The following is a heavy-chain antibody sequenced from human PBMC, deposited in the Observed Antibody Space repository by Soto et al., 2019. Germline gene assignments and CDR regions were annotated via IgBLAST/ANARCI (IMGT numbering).Heavy chain of an antibody. V-gene: IGHV3-23*01. Sequence: GGSLRLSCAASGFTFSSYAMSWVRQAPGKGLEWVSVISGSGASIYYVDSVQGRFTISSDNTRNTLYLQMNSLRAEDTAVYYCAKDRLGIRMAGNFDCWGQGTLVTVSS. CDR1: GFTFSSYA. D-gene: IGHD6-19*01. CDR3: AKDRLGIRMAGNFDC. CDR2: ISGSGASI. J-gene: IGHJ4*02.